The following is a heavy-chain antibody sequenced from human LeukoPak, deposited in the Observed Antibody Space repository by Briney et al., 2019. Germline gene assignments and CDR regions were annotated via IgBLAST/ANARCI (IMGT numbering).Heavy chain of an antibody. CDR2: IDPSDSYT. Sequence: GESLKISCKGSGYSFTSYWITWVRQMPGKGLEWMGRIDPSDSYTNYSPSFQGHVTISADKSISTAYLQGSSLKASDTAMYYCARLGDGYNYYWGQGTLVTVSS. CDR1: GYSFTSYW. V-gene: IGHV5-10-1*01. CDR3: ARLGDGYNYY. J-gene: IGHJ4*02. D-gene: IGHD5-24*01.